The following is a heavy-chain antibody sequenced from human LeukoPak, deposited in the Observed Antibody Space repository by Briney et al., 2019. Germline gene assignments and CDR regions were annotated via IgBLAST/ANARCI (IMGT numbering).Heavy chain of an antibody. CDR2: IYYSGST. D-gene: IGHD1-26*01. CDR1: GGSISSSSYY. J-gene: IGHJ4*02. Sequence: PSETLSLTCTVSGGSISSSSYYWGWIRQPPVKGLEWIGTIYYSGSTYYNPSLKSRVTISLDTSKNQFSLKLSSVTAADTAVYYCARDRGGSYYGELDYWGQGTLVTVSS. CDR3: ARDRGGSYYGELDY. V-gene: IGHV4-39*07.